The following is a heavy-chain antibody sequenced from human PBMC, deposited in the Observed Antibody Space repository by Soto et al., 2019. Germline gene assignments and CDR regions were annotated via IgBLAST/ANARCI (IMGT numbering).Heavy chain of an antibody. V-gene: IGHV4-34*01. J-gene: IGHJ6*02. CDR3: ARGRRGYSYGPSYYYGMDV. CDR2: INHSGST. CDR1: GGSFSGYY. D-gene: IGHD5-18*01. Sequence: TSETLSLTCAVYGGSFSGYYWSWIRQPPGKGLEWIGEINHSGSTNYNPSLKSRVTISVDTSKNQFSLKLSSVTAADTAVYYCARGRRGYSYGPSYYYGMDVWGQGTTVTV.